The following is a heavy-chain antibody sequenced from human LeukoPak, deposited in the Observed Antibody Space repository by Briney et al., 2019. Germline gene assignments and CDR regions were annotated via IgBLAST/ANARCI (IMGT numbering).Heavy chain of an antibody. D-gene: IGHD2-21*01. Sequence: SETLSLTCTDSGGSISSSSYYWGWIRQPPGKGLEWIGSIYYSGSTYYNPSLKSRVTISVDTSKNQLSLKLTSVTAADTAVYYCARYSANWFDPWGQGTLVTVSS. CDR2: IYYSGST. V-gene: IGHV4-39*07. CDR1: GGSISSSSYY. J-gene: IGHJ5*02. CDR3: ARYSANWFDP.